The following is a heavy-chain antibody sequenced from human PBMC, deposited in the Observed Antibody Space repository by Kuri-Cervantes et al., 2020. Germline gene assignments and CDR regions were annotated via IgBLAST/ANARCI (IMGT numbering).Heavy chain of an antibody. CDR1: GYTFTSYG. D-gene: IGHD3-3*01. CDR2: ISAYNGNT. CDR3: ARDLLEVSIFGVVIRVGYYYYGMDV. Sequence: ASVKVSCKASGYTFTSYGISWVRQAPGQGLEWMGWISAYNGNTNYAQKLRGRVTMTTDTSTSTAYMELRSLRSDDTAVYYCARDLLEVSIFGVVIRVGYYYYGMDVWGQGTTVTVSS. J-gene: IGHJ6*02. V-gene: IGHV1-18*01.